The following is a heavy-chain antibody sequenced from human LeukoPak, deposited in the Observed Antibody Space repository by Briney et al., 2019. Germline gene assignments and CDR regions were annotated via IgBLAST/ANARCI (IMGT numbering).Heavy chain of an antibody. CDR3: ARAQQGYSGYDYYWFDS. Sequence: SETLCLTCAVYGGSFSDYYWNWIRQPPGKGLEWIGEINHSGRTNYNPSLKSRVTISVDTSKNQFSLKLSSVTAADTAVYYCARAQQGYSGYDYYWFDSWGQETLVT. V-gene: IGHV4-34*01. CDR2: INHSGRT. D-gene: IGHD5-12*01. J-gene: IGHJ5*01. CDR1: GGSFSDYY.